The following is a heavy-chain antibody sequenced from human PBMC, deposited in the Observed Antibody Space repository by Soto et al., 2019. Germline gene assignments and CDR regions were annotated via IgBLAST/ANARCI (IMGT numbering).Heavy chain of an antibody. CDR2: INAGNGNT. CDR1: GCTFTSYA. CDR3: ARVGSSWYRGMGYYFDY. J-gene: IGHJ4*02. Sequence: QVQLVQSGAEVKKPGASVKVSCKASGCTFTSYAMHWVRQAPGQRLEWMGWINAGNGNTKYSQKFQGRVTITRDTSASTAYMELSSLRSEDTAVYYCARVGSSWYRGMGYYFDYWGQGTLVTVSS. V-gene: IGHV1-3*01. D-gene: IGHD6-13*01.